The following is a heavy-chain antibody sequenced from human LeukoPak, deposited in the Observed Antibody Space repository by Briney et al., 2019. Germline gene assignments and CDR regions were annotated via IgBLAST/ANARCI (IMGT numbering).Heavy chain of an antibody. V-gene: IGHV3-48*02. Sequence: GGSLRLSCAASGFTFSSYSMNWVRQAPGKGLEWVSYISSSSSTIYYADSVKGRFTISRDNAKNSLYLQMNSLRDEDTAVYYCARDHPTSGYYYYYYYGMDVWGQGTTVTVSS. CDR1: GFTFSSYS. D-gene: IGHD3-22*01. CDR2: ISSSSSTI. J-gene: IGHJ6*02. CDR3: ARDHPTSGYYYYYYYGMDV.